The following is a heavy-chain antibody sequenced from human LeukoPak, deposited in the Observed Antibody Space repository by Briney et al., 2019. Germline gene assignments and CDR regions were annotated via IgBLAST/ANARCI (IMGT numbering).Heavy chain of an antibody. CDR1: GVTVSSNY. Sequence: GGSLRLSCAASGVTVSSNYMSWVRQAPGKGLEWVSVIYSGGSTYYADSVKGRFTISRDNSKNTLYLQMNSLRAEDTAVYYCAREIPHYCSGGSCYSSFGDYWGQGTLVTVSS. V-gene: IGHV3-53*01. D-gene: IGHD2-15*01. J-gene: IGHJ4*02. CDR2: IYSGGST. CDR3: AREIPHYCSGGSCYSSFGDY.